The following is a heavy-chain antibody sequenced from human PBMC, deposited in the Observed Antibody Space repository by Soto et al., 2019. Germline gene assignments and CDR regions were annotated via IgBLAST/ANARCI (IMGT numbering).Heavy chain of an antibody. D-gene: IGHD6-19*01. V-gene: IGHV4-34*02. CDR1: GGSFSGYS. CDR3: AREGGSGWYYYDY. Sequence: QVQLQQWGAGLLKPSETLSLTCAVNGGSFSGYSWTWIRQAPGKGLDWIGEINYTGTTNYSPSLKSRVNLSVDTSKNQFSLELRSVSVADTAVYYCAREGGSGWYYYDYWGHGTLVTVSS. CDR2: INYTGTT. J-gene: IGHJ4*01.